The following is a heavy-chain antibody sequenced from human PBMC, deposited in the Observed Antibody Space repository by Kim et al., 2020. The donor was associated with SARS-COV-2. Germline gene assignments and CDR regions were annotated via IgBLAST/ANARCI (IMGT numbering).Heavy chain of an antibody. CDR3: AREIRWLQFLYFDY. J-gene: IGHJ4*02. D-gene: IGHD5-12*01. V-gene: IGHV3-33*01. Sequence: ADSVKGRFTISRDNSKNTLYLQMNSLRAEDTAVYYCAREIRWLQFLYFDYWGQGTLVTVSS.